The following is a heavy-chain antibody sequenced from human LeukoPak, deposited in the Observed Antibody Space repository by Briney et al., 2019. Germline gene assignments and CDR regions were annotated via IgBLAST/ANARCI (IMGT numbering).Heavy chain of an antibody. CDR1: GGTFSSYA. Sequence: SVKVSCKASGGTFSSYAISWVRQAPGQGLEWMGGIIPIFGTANYAQKFQGRVTITADESTSTAYMELSSLRSEDTAVYYCARSRSSEPHDSKSRFDPWGQGTLVTVSS. CDR3: ARSRSSEPHDSKSRFDP. J-gene: IGHJ5*02. V-gene: IGHV1-69*13. CDR2: IIPIFGTA. D-gene: IGHD3-22*01.